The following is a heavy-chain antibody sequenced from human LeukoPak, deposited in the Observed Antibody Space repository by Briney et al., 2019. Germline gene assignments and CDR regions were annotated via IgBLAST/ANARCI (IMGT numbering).Heavy chain of an antibody. CDR3: ARTLRPGDLNYYMDV. CDR2: MNPNSGNT. J-gene: IGHJ6*03. V-gene: IGHV1-8*01. CDR1: GYTFTSYD. Sequence: EGPVKVSCKASGYTFTSYDINWVRQATGQGLEWMGWMNPNSGNTGYAQKFQGRVTMTRNTSISTAYMELSSLRSEDTAVYYCARTLRPGDLNYYMDVWGKGTTVTVSS.